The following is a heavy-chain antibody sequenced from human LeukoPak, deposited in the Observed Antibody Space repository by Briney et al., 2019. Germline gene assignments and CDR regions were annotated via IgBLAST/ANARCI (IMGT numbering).Heavy chain of an antibody. CDR2: ISGDGGT. CDR3: ARDLVSGSGSYGH. CDR1: GFTFGSYW. Sequence: GGSLRLSCVASGFTFGSYWMHWVRQAPGKGPAWVSRISGDGGTYYADSVKGRFTISRDNAKNTLYLQMNSLRAEDTAVYYCARDLVSGSGSYGHWGQETLVTVSS. V-gene: IGHV3-74*01. D-gene: IGHD3-10*01. J-gene: IGHJ4*02.